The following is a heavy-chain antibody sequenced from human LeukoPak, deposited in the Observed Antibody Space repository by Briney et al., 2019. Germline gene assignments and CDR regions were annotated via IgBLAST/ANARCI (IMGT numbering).Heavy chain of an antibody. CDR3: RYGSSSGDY. V-gene: IGHV3-74*01. J-gene: IGHJ4*02. D-gene: IGHD6-6*01. Sequence: GGSLRLSRAASGFTFSTSWMNWVRQAPGKGPVWVSRINGDGSITTYADSVKGRFTISRDNAKNALSLQMNSQRAEDTAVYYCRYGSSSGDYWGQGTLVTVSS. CDR2: INGDGSIT. CDR1: GFTFSTSW.